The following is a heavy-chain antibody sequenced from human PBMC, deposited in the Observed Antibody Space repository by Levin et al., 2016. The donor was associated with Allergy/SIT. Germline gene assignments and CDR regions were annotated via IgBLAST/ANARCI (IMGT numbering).Heavy chain of an antibody. V-gene: IGHV3-30*18. J-gene: IGHJ4*02. D-gene: IGHD6-13*01. CDR3: AKDLSYSTSWPYFDS. CDR2: VSYDGSNE. Sequence: VRQAPGKGLEWVAIVSYDGSNEYYADSVKGRFTISRDVSTNTLFLQMNSLRPEDTAVYYCAKDLSYSTSWPYFDSRGQGTLVTVSS.